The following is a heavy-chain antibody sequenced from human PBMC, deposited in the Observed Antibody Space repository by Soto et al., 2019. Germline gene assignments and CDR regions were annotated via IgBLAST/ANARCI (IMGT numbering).Heavy chain of an antibody. Sequence: QITLKESGPTLVTPRQTLTLTCTLSGFSLDTRVVGVGWVRQPPGKALEWLALIYGNDEQRLNPSLQSRLTIVKDTPKSQVVLTMTNMDPVDTATYFCAHRLSAAGLFDHWGQGTLVSVSS. CDR1: GFSLDTRVVG. CDR3: AHRLSAAGLFDH. CDR2: IYGNDEQ. J-gene: IGHJ5*02. D-gene: IGHD6-13*01. V-gene: IGHV2-5*01.